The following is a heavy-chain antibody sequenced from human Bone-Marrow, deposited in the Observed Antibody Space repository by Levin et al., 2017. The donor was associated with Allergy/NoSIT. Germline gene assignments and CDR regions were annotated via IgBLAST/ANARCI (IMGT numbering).Heavy chain of an antibody. CDR1: GFLFSSQS. Sequence: PSETLSLTCAASGFLFSSQSMNWVRQAPGKGPEWVSTIGRDGTSIYYADSVKGRFTVSRDNAKNSVYLQMSSLRAEDTAVYYCTRDYSHLSPGGYLGQGTLVIVSS. D-gene: IGHD6-13*01. J-gene: IGHJ4*02. CDR3: TRDYSHLSPGGY. CDR2: IGRDGTSI. V-gene: IGHV3-21*01.